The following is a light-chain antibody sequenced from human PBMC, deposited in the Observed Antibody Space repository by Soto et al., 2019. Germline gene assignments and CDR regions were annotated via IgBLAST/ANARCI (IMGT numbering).Light chain of an antibody. V-gene: IGKV1-5*01. CDR2: DAS. J-gene: IGKJ2*01. Sequence: DIQMTQSPSTLSASIGHRVIITCRASQSITTWLVWYHQKPGKAPKLLIYDASTLESGVPSRFSGSGSGIEFTLTISSLQPDDFATYYCHQYYSYSYTFGQGTRLEIK. CDR1: QSITTW. CDR3: HQYYSYSYT.